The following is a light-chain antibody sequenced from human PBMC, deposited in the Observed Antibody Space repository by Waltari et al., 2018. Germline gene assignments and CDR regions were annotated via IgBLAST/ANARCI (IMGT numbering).Light chain of an antibody. Sequence: QSVLTQPPSASGTPGQRVTISCSGSSSNIGSNTVNWYQQLPGTAPKLLSYSNTQLASWVPGRFSGSKSGTTASLAISGLQSEDEADYYCAAWEDSLNGRVFGGGTKLTVL. CDR2: SNT. CDR1: SSNIGSNT. V-gene: IGLV1-44*01. CDR3: AAWEDSLNGRV. J-gene: IGLJ2*01.